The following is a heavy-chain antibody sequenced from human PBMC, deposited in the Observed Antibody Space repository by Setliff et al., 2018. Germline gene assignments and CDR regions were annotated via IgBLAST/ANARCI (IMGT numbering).Heavy chain of an antibody. J-gene: IGHJ4*02. CDR1: GASISGNSYY. CDR3: ARAPRYFDSTGSYFDF. V-gene: IGHV4-39*07. CDR2: TYYGGST. Sequence: NPSETLSLTCTVSGASISGNSYYWAWIRQPPGKGLEWIVSTYYGGSTYYNPSLKSRVTMSVDTSKSQFSLKLTSVTAADTAVYYCARAPRYFDSTGSYFDFWGQGTLVTVSS. D-gene: IGHD3-22*01.